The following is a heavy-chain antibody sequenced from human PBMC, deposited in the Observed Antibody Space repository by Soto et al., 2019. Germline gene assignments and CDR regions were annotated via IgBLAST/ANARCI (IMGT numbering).Heavy chain of an antibody. Sequence: EVQLVESGGGLVQPGGSLRLSCAASGFTFSSYSMNWVRQAPGKGLEWVSYISSISSTIYYADSVKGRFTISRDNAKNSLYLQMNSLRDEDTAVYYCARDISSGSIIRPDFDYWGQGTLVTVSS. CDR1: GFTFSSYS. V-gene: IGHV3-48*02. D-gene: IGHD3-22*01. J-gene: IGHJ4*02. CDR3: ARDISSGSIIRPDFDY. CDR2: ISSISSTI.